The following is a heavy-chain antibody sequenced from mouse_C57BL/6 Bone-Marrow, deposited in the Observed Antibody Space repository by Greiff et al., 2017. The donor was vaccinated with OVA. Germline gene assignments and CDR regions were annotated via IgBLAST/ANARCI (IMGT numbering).Heavy chain of an antibody. D-gene: IGHD1-1*01. J-gene: IGHJ3*01. CDR2: INYDGSST. CDR1: GFTFSDYY. Sequence: EVMLVESEGGLVQPGSSMKLSCTASGFTFSDYYMAWVRQVPEKGLEWVANINYDGSSTYYLDSLKSRFIISRDNAKNILYLQMSSLKSEDTATYYCARDSGDYSFAYWGQGTRVTVYA. V-gene: IGHV5-16*01. CDR3: ARDSGDYSFAY.